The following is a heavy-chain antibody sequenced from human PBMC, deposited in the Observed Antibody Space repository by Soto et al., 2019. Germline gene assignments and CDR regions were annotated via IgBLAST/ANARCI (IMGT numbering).Heavy chain of an antibody. J-gene: IGHJ4*02. CDR1: GFSLSNARMG. CDR2: IFSNDEK. D-gene: IGHD3-16*01. CDR3: ARMTLSIMGVFDY. V-gene: IGHV2-26*01. Sequence: QVTLKESGPVLVKPTETLTLTCTVSGFSLSNARMGVSWIRQPPGKALEWIAHIFSNDEKAYSTSVKSRLTISKDTSKGQVVLTMTNMDPVDTGTYYCARMTLSIMGVFDYWGQGTLVTVSS.